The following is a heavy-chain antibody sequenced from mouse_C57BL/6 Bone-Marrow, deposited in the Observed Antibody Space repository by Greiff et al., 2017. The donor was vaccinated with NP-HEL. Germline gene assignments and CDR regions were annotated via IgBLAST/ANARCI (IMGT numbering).Heavy chain of an antibody. V-gene: IGHV1-15*01. CDR2: IDPETGGT. J-gene: IGHJ3*01. D-gene: IGHD1-1*01. CDR3: TTTVVAPGFAY. CDR1: GYTFTDYE. Sequence: QVQLKQSGAELVRPGASVTLSCKASGYTFTDYEMHWVKQTPVHGLEWIGAIDPETGGTAYNQKFKGKAILTADKSSSTAYMELRSLTSEDSAVYYCTTTVVAPGFAYWGQGTLVTVSA.